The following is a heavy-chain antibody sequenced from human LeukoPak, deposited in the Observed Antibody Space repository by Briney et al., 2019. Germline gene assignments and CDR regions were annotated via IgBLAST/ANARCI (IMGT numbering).Heavy chain of an antibody. CDR2: INHSGST. CDR3: ARADHYDFWSGYPPHARFDP. CDR1: GGSFSGYY. Sequence: SETLSLTCAVYGGSFSGYYWSWIRQPPGKGLEWIGEINHSGSTNYNPSLKSRVTISVDTSKNQFSLKLSSVTAADTAVYYCARADHYDFWSGYPPHARFDPWGQGTPVTVSS. V-gene: IGHV4-34*01. D-gene: IGHD3-3*01. J-gene: IGHJ5*02.